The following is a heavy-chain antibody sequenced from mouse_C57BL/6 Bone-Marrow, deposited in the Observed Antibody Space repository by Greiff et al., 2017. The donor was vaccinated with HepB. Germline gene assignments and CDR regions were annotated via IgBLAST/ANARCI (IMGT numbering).Heavy chain of an antibody. V-gene: IGHV1-5*01. CDR2: IYPGNSDT. D-gene: IGHD1-1*01. CDR1: GYTFTSYW. J-gene: IGHJ2*01. CDR3: ARGAYYYGSSYENYFDY. Sequence: VQLQQSGTVLARPGASVKMSCKTSGYTFTSYWMHWVKQRPGQGLEWIGAIYPGNSDTSYNQKFKGKATLTVDTSSSTAYMQLSSLTSEDSAVYYCARGAYYYGSSYENYFDYWGQGTTLTVSS.